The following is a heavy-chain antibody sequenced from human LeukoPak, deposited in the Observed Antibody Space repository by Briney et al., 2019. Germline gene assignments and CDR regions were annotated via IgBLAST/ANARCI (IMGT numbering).Heavy chain of an antibody. CDR1: GGSFSGYY. Sequence: SETLSLTCAVYGGSFSGYYWSWIRQPPGKGLEWIGEINHSGSTNYNPSLKSRVTISVDTSKNQFSLKLSSVTAADTAVYYCARSEKSGYSYGLDYWGQGTLVTVS. CDR3: ARSEKSGYSYGLDY. V-gene: IGHV4-34*01. CDR2: INHSGST. D-gene: IGHD5-18*01. J-gene: IGHJ4*02.